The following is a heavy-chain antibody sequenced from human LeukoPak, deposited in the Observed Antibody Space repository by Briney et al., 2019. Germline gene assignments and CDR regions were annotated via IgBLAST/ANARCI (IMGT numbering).Heavy chain of an antibody. CDR1: GFTFSSYW. CDR2: IKQDGSEK. Sequence: PGGSLRLSCAAYGFTFSSYWMSWVRQAPGKGLEWVANIKQDGSEKYYVDSVKGRFTISRDNAKNSLYLQMNSLRAEDTAVYYCARGPHRYGDYYSNYGGQGTLVTVSS. CDR3: ARGPHRYGDYYSNY. V-gene: IGHV3-7*01. J-gene: IGHJ4*02. D-gene: IGHD4-17*01.